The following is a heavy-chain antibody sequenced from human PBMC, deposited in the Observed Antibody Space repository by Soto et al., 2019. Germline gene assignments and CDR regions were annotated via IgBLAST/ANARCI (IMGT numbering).Heavy chain of an antibody. J-gene: IGHJ3*02. V-gene: IGHV3-30*18. D-gene: IGHD3-22*01. Sequence: GGSLRLSCAASGFTFSSYGMHWVRQAPGKGLEWVAVISYDGSNKYYADSVKGRFTISRDNSKNTLYLQMNSLRAEDTAVYYCAKDLNSELYYYDSSGYNDAFDIWGQGTMVTVSS. CDR2: ISYDGSNK. CDR1: GFTFSSYG. CDR3: AKDLNSELYYYDSSGYNDAFDI.